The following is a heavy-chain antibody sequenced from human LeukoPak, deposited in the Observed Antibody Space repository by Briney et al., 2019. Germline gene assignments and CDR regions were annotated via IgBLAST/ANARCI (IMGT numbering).Heavy chain of an antibody. CDR1: GFTFSSYA. Sequence: PGGSLRLSCAASGFTFSSYAMSWVRQAPGKGLEWVSVISSSGTYTYYADSVKGRFTISRDNSKNTLFLQMNSLRADDTAVYYCAKEVVRYFDYWGQGTLVTVSS. V-gene: IGHV3-23*01. CDR3: AKEVVRYFDY. J-gene: IGHJ4*02. CDR2: ISSSGTYT. D-gene: IGHD2-15*01.